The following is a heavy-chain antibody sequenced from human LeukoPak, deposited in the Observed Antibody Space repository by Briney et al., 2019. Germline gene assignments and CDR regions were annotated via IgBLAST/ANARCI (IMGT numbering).Heavy chain of an antibody. Sequence: SETLSLTCTVSGGSINNYYWSWIRQPPGKGLEWIAYIYYTGSTNYNPSLSNRVTISLDTSKNQFSLKLSSVTAADTAVYYCARDASSSWYLDAFDIWGQGTMVTVSS. J-gene: IGHJ3*02. CDR3: ARDASSSWYLDAFDI. D-gene: IGHD6-13*01. CDR1: GGSINNYY. CDR2: IYYTGST. V-gene: IGHV4-59*12.